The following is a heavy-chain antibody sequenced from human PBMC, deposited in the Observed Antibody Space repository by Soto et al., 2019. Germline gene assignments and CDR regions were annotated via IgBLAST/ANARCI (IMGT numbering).Heavy chain of an antibody. CDR2: IIPMLGIR. Sequence: QVQLVQSGAEVKKPGSSVKVSCKDSGGTFSTYSMFWVRQAPGQGLEWMGRIIPMLGIRNYAQRFQDRVTITADKSTATAHMALGSLRSEDTALYYCTIGSWSGEVFDIWGQGTMVTVSS. D-gene: IGHD2-21*01. CDR1: GGTFSTYS. J-gene: IGHJ3*02. CDR3: TIGSWSGEVFDI. V-gene: IGHV1-69*02.